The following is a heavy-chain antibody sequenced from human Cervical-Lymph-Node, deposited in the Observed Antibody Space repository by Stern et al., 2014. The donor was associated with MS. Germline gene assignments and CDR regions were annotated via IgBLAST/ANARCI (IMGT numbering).Heavy chain of an antibody. Sequence: VQLDESGAGVVKPGTSLRLSCEASGFTFSSSAINWVRQAPGQGLEWVAGISYDGRNEFYADTVRGRFTSSRDKSRISLYLQNNNLRAEDTCVYYCARGYISARQNRGMDVWGQGTTVIVSS. V-gene: IGHV3-30*01. CDR1: GFTFSSSA. J-gene: IGHJ6*02. CDR3: ARGYISARQNRGMDV. D-gene: IGHD5-24*01. CDR2: ISYDGRNE.